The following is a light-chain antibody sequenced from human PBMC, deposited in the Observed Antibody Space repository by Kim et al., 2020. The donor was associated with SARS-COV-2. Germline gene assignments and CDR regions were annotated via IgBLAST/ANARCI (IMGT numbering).Light chain of an antibody. V-gene: IGLV3-19*01. Sequence: DRITCQGDSLRSYNASWYQQKPGQAPVLVIYGKNNRPSGIPDRFSGSSSGNTASLTITGAQAEDEADYYCNSRDSSGNHLGVFGTGTKVTVL. CDR1: SLRSYN. J-gene: IGLJ1*01. CDR2: GKN. CDR3: NSRDSSGNHLGV.